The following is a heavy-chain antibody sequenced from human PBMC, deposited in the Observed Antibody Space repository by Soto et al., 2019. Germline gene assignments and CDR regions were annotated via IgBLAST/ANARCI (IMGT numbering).Heavy chain of an antibody. Sequence: PGGSLRLSCAASGFTFSSYGMHWVRQAPGKGLEWVAVISYDGSNKYYADSVKGRFTISRDNSKNTLYLQMNSLRAEDTAVYYCAKDQATAMVYYYYYGMDVWGQGTTVTVSS. J-gene: IGHJ6*02. D-gene: IGHD5-18*01. V-gene: IGHV3-30*18. CDR1: GFTFSSYG. CDR3: AKDQATAMVYYYYYGMDV. CDR2: ISYDGSNK.